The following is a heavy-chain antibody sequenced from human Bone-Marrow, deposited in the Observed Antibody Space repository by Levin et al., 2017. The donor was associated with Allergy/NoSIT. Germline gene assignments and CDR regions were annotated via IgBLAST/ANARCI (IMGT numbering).Heavy chain of an antibody. CDR1: GGSISSYY. J-gene: IGHJ6*02. D-gene: IGHD2-15*01. CDR2: IYTSGST. V-gene: IGHV4-4*07. Sequence: SQTLSLTCTVSGGSISSYYWSWIRQPAGKGLEWIGRIYTSGSTNYNPSLKSRVTMSVDTSKNQFSLKLSSVTAADTAVYYCACLSQKGYCSGGSCYWGTDYYYGMDVWGQGTTVTVSS. CDR3: ACLSQKGYCSGGSCYWGTDYYYGMDV.